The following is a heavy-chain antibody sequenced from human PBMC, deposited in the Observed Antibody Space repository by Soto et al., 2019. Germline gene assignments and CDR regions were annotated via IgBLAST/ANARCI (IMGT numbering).Heavy chain of an antibody. D-gene: IGHD3-16*01. CDR2: IQSGGST. CDR3: ARGGALDS. J-gene: IGHJ4*02. CDR1: GFTVSVNY. V-gene: IGHV3-66*01. Sequence: EVQLVESGGGLVQRGGSLRLSCAASGFTVSVNYMSWVRQAPGKGLEWVSVIQSGGSTYYADSVKGRFTISRDTSKNTVYLHMNSLRAEGAAIYYGARGGALDSWGQGTLVTVSS.